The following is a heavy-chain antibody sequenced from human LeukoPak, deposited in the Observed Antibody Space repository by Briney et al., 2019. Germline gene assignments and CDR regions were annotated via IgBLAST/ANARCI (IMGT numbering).Heavy chain of an antibody. J-gene: IGHJ4*02. D-gene: IGHD6-13*01. CDR3: ARDRGGDSSSGYYYFDY. Sequence: ASVKVSCKASGYTFTGFYMHWVRQAPGQGLEWMGWINPNNGGTNYAQKFQGRVTMTRDTSISTAYMELSSLKSDDTAVYYCARDRGGDSSSGYYYFDYWGQGTLVTVSS. CDR1: GYTFTGFY. V-gene: IGHV1-2*02. CDR2: INPNNGGT.